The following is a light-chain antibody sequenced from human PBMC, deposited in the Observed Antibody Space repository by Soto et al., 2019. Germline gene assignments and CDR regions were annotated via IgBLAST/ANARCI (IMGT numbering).Light chain of an antibody. Sequence: ETVLTQSPGTLSLSPGERATLSCRASQSVASNYVAWYQQKPGQAPSLLMYVASKRAVGIPDRFSGSGSGTDFTLTISRLEPEDFAVYFCQHYGNSPWTFGQGTKVAIK. CDR3: QHYGNSPWT. CDR2: VAS. CDR1: QSVASNY. J-gene: IGKJ1*01. V-gene: IGKV3-20*01.